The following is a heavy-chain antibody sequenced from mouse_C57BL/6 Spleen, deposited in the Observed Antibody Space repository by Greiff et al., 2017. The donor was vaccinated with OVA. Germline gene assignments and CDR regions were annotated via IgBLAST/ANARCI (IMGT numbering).Heavy chain of an antibody. Sequence: QVQLQQPGAELVKPGASVKLSCKASGYTFTSYWMQWVKQRPGQGLEWIGEIDPSDSYTNYNQKFKGKATLTVDTSSSTAYMQLSSLTSEDSAVYYCAREGAQARFAYWGQGTLVTVSA. D-gene: IGHD3-2*02. CDR2: IDPSDSYT. V-gene: IGHV1-50*01. CDR3: AREGAQARFAY. CDR1: GYTFTSYW. J-gene: IGHJ3*01.